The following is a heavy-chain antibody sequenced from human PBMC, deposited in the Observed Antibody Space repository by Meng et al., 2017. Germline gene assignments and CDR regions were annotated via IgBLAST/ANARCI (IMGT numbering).Heavy chain of an antibody. V-gene: IGHV4-34*01. CDR2: INHSGST. CDR3: ARGRSIVATRVAWFDP. D-gene: IGHD5-12*01. Sequence: VRQKHWGDGVMHRSETLSLPCAFYGWSFSGYYWSWTRQPPGKGLEWIGEINHSGSTNYNPSLKSRVTISVDTSKNQFSLKLSSVTAADTAVYYCARGRSIVATRVAWFDPWGQGTLVTVSS. CDR1: GWSFSGYY. J-gene: IGHJ5*02.